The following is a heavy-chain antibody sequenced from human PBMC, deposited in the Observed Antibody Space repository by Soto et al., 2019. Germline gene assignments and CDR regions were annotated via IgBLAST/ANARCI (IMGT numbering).Heavy chain of an antibody. CDR2: ISAYNGNT. J-gene: IGHJ6*03. CDR1: GYTFTSYG. V-gene: IGHV1-18*01. Sequence: ASVKVSCKASGYTFTSYGISWVRQAPGQGLEWMGWISAYNGNTNYAQKLQGRVTMTTDTSTSTAYMELRSLRSDDTAVYYCARVGYYDFWSGYYSGVGDYYYYMDVWGKGTTVTVSS. CDR3: ARVGYYDFWSGYYSGVGDYYYYMDV. D-gene: IGHD3-3*01.